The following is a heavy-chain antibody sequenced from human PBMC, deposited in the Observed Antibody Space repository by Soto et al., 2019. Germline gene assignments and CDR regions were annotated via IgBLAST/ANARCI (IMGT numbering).Heavy chain of an antibody. J-gene: IGHJ4*02. CDR1: GSSITSGDYSISTGDYY. CDR2: ISNSGTT. V-gene: IGHV4-30-4*02. CDR3: ARAAVIASLGY. D-gene: IGHD2-15*01. Sequence: SETLSLTCTVSGSSITSGDYSISTGDYYWSWIRQSPGKGLEWIGCISNSGTTYYNPSLKSRVTISLDTSKSQFYLKLTSMSAADTAVYFCARAAVIASLGYWGPGSLVTVCS.